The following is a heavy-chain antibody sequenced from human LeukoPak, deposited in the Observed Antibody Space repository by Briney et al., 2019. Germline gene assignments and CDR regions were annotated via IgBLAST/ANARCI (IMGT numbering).Heavy chain of an antibody. CDR2: ISSDGNNA. CDR3: ARDAYCRGGSCHRAFDI. V-gene: IGHV3-74*01. D-gene: IGHD2-15*01. J-gene: IGHJ3*02. Sequence: GGSLRLSCAASGFTFSGYWMDWVRQAPGKGLVWVSRISSDGNNANYADSVRGRFTISRDDAKNMVYLQMSSLRAEDTAVYYCARDAYCRGGSCHRAFDIWGQGTMVTVSS. CDR1: GFTFSGYW.